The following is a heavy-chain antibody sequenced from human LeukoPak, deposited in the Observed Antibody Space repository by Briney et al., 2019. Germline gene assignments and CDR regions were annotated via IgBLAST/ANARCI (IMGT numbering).Heavy chain of an antibody. CDR1: GFTFSSYW. CDR3: ARYSGSYEVNYYYYYGMDV. D-gene: IGHD1-26*01. Sequence: PGGSLRLSCAASGFTFSSYWMSWVRQAPGKGLEWVANIKQDGSEKYYVDSVKGRFTISRDNAKNSLYLQMNSLRAEDTAVYYCARYSGSYEVNYYYYYGMDVWGQGTTVTVS. J-gene: IGHJ6*02. CDR2: IKQDGSEK. V-gene: IGHV3-7*03.